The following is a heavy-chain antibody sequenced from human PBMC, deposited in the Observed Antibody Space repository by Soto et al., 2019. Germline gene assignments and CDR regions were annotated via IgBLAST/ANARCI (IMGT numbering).Heavy chain of an antibody. D-gene: IGHD1-1*01. CDR1: GYTFTGYY. V-gene: IGHV1-2*02. J-gene: IGHJ3*02. CDR3: ARDQGHWNDFDDAFDI. CDR2: INPNSGGT. Sequence: QVQLVQSGAEVKKPGASVKVSCKASGYTFTGYYMHWVRQAPGQGLEWMGWINPNSGGTNYAQKFQGRVTMTRDTSISTAYMELSRLRSDDTAVYYCARDQGHWNDFDDAFDIWGQGTMVTVSS.